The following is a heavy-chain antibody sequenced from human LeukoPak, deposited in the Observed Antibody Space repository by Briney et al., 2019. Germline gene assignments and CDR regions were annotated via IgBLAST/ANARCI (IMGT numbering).Heavy chain of an antibody. CDR1: GFTFSSYA. CDR3: AREEYSSSWAYFDY. V-gene: IGHV3-30-3*01. Sequence: GGSLRLSCAASGFTFSSYAMHWVRQAPGKGLEWVAVISYDGSNKYYADSVKGRFTISRDNSKNTLYLQMNSLRAEDTAVYYCAREEYSSSWAYFDYWGQGTLVTVSS. D-gene: IGHD6-13*01. J-gene: IGHJ4*02. CDR2: ISYDGSNK.